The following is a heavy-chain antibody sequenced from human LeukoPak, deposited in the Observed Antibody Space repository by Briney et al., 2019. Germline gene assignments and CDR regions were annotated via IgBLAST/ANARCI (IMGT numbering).Heavy chain of an antibody. Sequence: SETLSLTCTVSGGSISSSSYYWGWIRQPPGKGLEWIGSIYYSGSTYYNPSLKSRVTISIDTSKNQFSLKLSSVTAADTAVYYCVRGRYYDFWSGYSAHSSGPFHYWGQGTLVIVSS. CDR2: IYYSGST. V-gene: IGHV4-39*07. D-gene: IGHD3-3*01. J-gene: IGHJ4*02. CDR1: GGSISSSSYY. CDR3: VRGRYYDFWSGYSAHSSGPFHY.